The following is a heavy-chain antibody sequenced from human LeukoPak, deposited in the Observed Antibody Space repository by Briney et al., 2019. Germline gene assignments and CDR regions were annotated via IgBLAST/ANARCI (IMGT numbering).Heavy chain of an antibody. CDR1: GGSISSYY. V-gene: IGHV4-59*01. Sequence: PSETLSLTCTVSGGSISSYYWSWIRQPPGKGLEWIGYIYYSGTTEYNPSLRSRVTISVDTSKNQFSLRLTSVTAADTAVYYCARGFDSKSTYFDYWGQGTLVTVSS. CDR3: ARGFDSKSTYFDY. CDR2: IYYSGTT. D-gene: IGHD5-12*01. J-gene: IGHJ4*02.